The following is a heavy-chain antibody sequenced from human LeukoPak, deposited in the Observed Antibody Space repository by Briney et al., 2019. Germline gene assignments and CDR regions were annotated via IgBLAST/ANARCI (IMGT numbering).Heavy chain of an antibody. J-gene: IGHJ6*03. CDR3: ARAAVNLHPNHYYYMDV. CDR1: GYTFTSYD. Sequence: ASVKVSCKASGYTFTSYDINWVRQATGQGLEWVGWMNPYNGNTGYAQKFEGRVIMTRDTSISTAYLELSSLTSEDTAVYYCARAAVNLHPNHYYYMDVWGKGTTVTVS. V-gene: IGHV1-8*01. CDR2: MNPYNGNT.